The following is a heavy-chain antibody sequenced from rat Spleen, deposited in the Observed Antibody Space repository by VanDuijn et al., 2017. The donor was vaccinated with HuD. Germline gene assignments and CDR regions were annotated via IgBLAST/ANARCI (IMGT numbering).Heavy chain of an antibody. CDR1: GFTFSNYG. J-gene: IGHJ2*01. V-gene: IGHV5-29*01. D-gene: IGHD5-1*01. Sequence: EVQLVESGGGLVQPGGSLKLSCAASGFTFSNYGMAWVRQTPTKGLEWVATIGYDDSSTYYRDSVKGRFTISSDNTKTTLDLQMDSLRSEDTATYYCAGSSHWESFDYWGQGVMVTVSS. CDR2: IGYDDSST. CDR3: AGSSHWESFDY.